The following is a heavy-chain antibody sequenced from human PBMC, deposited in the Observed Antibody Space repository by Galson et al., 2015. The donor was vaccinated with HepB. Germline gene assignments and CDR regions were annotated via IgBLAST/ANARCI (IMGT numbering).Heavy chain of an antibody. D-gene: IGHD3-3*01. CDR1: GFTFSSYS. CDR2: ISSSSSTI. CDR3: ARVMYYDFPHGYFDY. V-gene: IGHV3-48*02. J-gene: IGHJ4*02. Sequence: SLRLSCAASGFTFSSYSMNWVRQAPGKGLEWVSYISSSSSTIYYADSVKGRFTISRDNAKNSLYLQMNSLRDEDTAVYYCARVMYYDFPHGYFDYWGQGTLVTVSS.